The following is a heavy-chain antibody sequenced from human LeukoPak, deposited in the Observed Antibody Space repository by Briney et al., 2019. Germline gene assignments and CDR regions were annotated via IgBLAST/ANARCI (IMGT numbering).Heavy chain of an antibody. V-gene: IGHV3-74*01. D-gene: IGHD3-9*01. CDR1: GFTFSYYW. Sequence: GGSLRLSCAASGFTFSYYWMHWVRQAPGKGLVWVSRIKSDGSITEYADAVKGRFTISRDNAKNTLYLQMNSLRAEDTAVYYCARDTLRYFDWPYFDYWGQGTLVTVSS. J-gene: IGHJ4*02. CDR2: IKSDGSIT. CDR3: ARDTLRYFDWPYFDY.